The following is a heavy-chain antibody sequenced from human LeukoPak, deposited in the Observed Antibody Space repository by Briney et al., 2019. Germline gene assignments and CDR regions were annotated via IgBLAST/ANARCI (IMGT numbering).Heavy chain of an antibody. CDR2: IGTAGDT. CDR1: GFTFSSYD. D-gene: IGHD3-16*02. Sequence: GGSLRLSCAASGFTFSSYDMHWVRQATGKGLEWVSAIGTAGDTYYPGSVKGRFTISRENAKNSLYLQMNSLRAEDTAVYYCARGRGWDYVWGSYRYSASAFDIWGRGTMVTVSS. J-gene: IGHJ3*02. CDR3: ARGRGWDYVWGSYRYSASAFDI. V-gene: IGHV3-13*01.